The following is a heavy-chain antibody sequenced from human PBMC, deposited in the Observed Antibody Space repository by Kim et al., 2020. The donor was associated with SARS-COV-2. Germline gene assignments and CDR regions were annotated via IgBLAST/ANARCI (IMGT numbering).Heavy chain of an antibody. J-gene: IGHJ4*02. CDR2: ISTNGGST. V-gene: IGHV3-64D*06. Sequence: GGSLRLSCSASGFTFSSYAMHWVHQAPGKGLEYVSGISTNGGSTYYADSVKDRFIISRDNSRNMVNLQMSSLRSEDTAVYYCVKERTSGWYDFDYWGQGTLVTVSS. CDR3: VKERTSGWYDFDY. D-gene: IGHD6-19*01. CDR1: GFTFSSYA.